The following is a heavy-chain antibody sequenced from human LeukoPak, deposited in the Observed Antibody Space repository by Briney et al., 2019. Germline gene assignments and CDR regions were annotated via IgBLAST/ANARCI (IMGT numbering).Heavy chain of an antibody. D-gene: IGHD3-16*02. Sequence: GGSLRLSCAASGFTFSSYAMSWVRQAPGKGLEWVSAISGSGGSTYYADSVKGRFTISRDNSKNTLYLQMNSLRAEDTAVYYCAKVLQFGGVIVYGHYYFDYWGQGTLVTVSS. J-gene: IGHJ4*02. CDR1: GFTFSSYA. CDR3: AKVLQFGGVIVYGHYYFDY. V-gene: IGHV3-23*01. CDR2: ISGSGGST.